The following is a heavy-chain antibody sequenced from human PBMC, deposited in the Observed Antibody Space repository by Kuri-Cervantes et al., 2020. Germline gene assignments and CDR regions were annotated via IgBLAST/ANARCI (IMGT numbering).Heavy chain of an antibody. CDR3: AKEQDYYDSSGKPLHPIDY. V-gene: IGHV3-74*01. CDR1: GFTFSSYW. CDR2: INSDGSST. J-gene: IGHJ4*02. D-gene: IGHD3-22*01. Sequence: GGSLRLSCAASGFTFSSYWMHWVRQAPGEGLVWVSRINSDGSSTTCADSVKGRFTMSRDNARNTLYLQMNSLRAEDTALYYCAKEQDYYDSSGKPLHPIDYWGQGTLVTVSS.